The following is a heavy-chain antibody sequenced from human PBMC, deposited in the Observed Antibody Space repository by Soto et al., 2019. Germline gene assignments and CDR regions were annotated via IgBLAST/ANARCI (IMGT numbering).Heavy chain of an antibody. CDR2: IYYSGST. CDR3: ARHVRPDIVVVVPHPAWFDP. V-gene: IGHV4-39*01. Sequence: QLQLQESGPGLVKPSETLSLTCTVSGGSISSSSYYWGWIRQPPGKGLEWIGSIYYSGSTYYNPSLKSRVTISVDTSKNQFSLKLSSVTAADTAVYYCARHVRPDIVVVVPHPAWFDPWGQGTLVTVSS. D-gene: IGHD2-15*01. J-gene: IGHJ5*02. CDR1: GGSISSSSYY.